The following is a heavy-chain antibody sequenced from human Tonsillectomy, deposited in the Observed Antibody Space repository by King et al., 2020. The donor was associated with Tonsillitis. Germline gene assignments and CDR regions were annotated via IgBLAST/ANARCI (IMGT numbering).Heavy chain of an antibody. CDR1: GYTLTELS. V-gene: IGHV1-24*01. J-gene: IGHJ6*03. D-gene: IGHD2-8*01. CDR3: ATVPTKHYYYNMDV. CDR2: FDPEDGET. Sequence: DQLVQSGAEVKKPGASVKVSCKVSGYTLTELSMHWVRQAPGKGLEWMGGFDPEDGETIYAQKFQGRVTMTEDTSSDTAFMELSSLKSEDTAVYYCATVPTKHYYYNMDVWAKGPRSPSP.